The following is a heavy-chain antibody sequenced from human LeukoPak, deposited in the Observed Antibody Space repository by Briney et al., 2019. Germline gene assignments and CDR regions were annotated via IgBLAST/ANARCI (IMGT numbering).Heavy chain of an antibody. D-gene: IGHD3-10*01. CDR2: ISSSSSTI. CDR3: AREPPPQFDNWFDP. J-gene: IGHJ5*02. Sequence: PGGSLRLSCAASGFTFSSYSMNWVRQAPGKGLEWVSYISSSSSTIYYADSVRGRFTISRDNAKNLLYLQMNSLRAEDTAVYYCAREPPPQFDNWFDPWGQGTLVTVSS. V-gene: IGHV3-48*01. CDR1: GFTFSSYS.